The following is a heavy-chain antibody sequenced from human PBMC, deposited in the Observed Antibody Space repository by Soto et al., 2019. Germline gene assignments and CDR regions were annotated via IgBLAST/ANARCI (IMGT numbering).Heavy chain of an antibody. J-gene: IGHJ5*01. Sequence: EVQLLESGGGLVQPGGSLRLSCAASGFTFSSYAMTWVRQAPGKGLEWVSGISGSGATTSYADSVKGRFTVSRDIYKNTLYLQMNSLRVEDTAVYHCAKLRYFDWSAYNWFESWGQGTPVTVSS. CDR2: ISGSGATT. CDR1: GFTFSSYA. CDR3: AKLRYFDWSAYNWFES. D-gene: IGHD3-9*01. V-gene: IGHV3-23*01.